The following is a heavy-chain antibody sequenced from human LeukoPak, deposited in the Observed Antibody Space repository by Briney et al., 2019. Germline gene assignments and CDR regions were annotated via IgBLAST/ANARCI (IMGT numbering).Heavy chain of an antibody. CDR3: ARGSALQGTRFPFAY. Sequence: ASVKVSCKASGYTFTDYCTHWVRQAPGQRLEWMGWINPNSGDTKYAQKFQDRVTMTRDTSISTAYVELSGLTSDDTAVYYCARGSALQGTRFPFAYWGQGTLVTVSS. D-gene: IGHD1-7*01. V-gene: IGHV1-2*02. CDR1: GYTFTDYC. CDR2: INPNSGDT. J-gene: IGHJ4*02.